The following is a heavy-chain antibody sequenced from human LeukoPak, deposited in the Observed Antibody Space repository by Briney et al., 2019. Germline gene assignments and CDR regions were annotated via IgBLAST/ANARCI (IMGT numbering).Heavy chain of an antibody. D-gene: IGHD3-10*01. V-gene: IGHV3-23*01. CDR2: ISGSGGST. CDR3: AKDIGDGTPYGMDV. Sequence: GGSLRLSCAASGFTFSSYAMSWVRQAPGKGLEWVSAISGSGGSTYYADSVKGRFTISRDNSKNTLYLQMNSLRDEDTDVYYCAKDIGDGTPYGMDVWGQGTTVTVSS. CDR1: GFTFSSYA. J-gene: IGHJ6*01.